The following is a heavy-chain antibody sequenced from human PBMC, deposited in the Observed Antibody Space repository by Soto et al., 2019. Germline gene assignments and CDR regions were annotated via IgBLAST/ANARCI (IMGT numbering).Heavy chain of an antibody. J-gene: IGHJ4*02. V-gene: IGHV3-53*02. CDR3: ATYSSLNY. CDR1: GFTVSNHY. Sequence: EVQLVETGGGLIQPGGSLRLSCAASGFTVSNHYMSWVRQAPGKGLEWVSLIYSGGSTYYADFVKGRFTISRDNSKNTLYLQMNSLRAEDTAVDYWATYSSLNYWGQGTLVTVSS. CDR2: IYSGGST. D-gene: IGHD6-6*01.